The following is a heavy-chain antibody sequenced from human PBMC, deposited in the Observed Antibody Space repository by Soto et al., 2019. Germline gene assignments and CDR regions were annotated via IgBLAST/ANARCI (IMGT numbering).Heavy chain of an antibody. Sequence: QEQLVESGGGVVKPGGSLRLSCKASGFSFSDYYMSWIRQAPGKGLECIAYISSSGNSIYYADSVKGRFTVSRDNAKNSLYLHMNSLTAEDTAMYYCVRDDDYGGTNNWFDPWGQGTLVTVSS. J-gene: IGHJ5*02. CDR2: ISSSGNSI. D-gene: IGHD4-17*01. CDR3: VRDDDYGGTNNWFDP. CDR1: GFSFSDYY. V-gene: IGHV3-11*01.